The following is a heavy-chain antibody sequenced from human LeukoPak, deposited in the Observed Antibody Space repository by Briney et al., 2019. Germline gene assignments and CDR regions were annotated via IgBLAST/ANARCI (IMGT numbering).Heavy chain of an antibody. CDR2: INPNSGGT. CDR3: ARDKYLPLQSYNHKGSYFDY. V-gene: IGHV1-2*02. D-gene: IGHD5-24*01. J-gene: IGHJ4*02. Sequence: ASVKVSCKASGYTFTGYYMHWVRQAPGQGLELMGWINPNSGGTNYAQKFQGRVTMTRDTSISTAYMELSRLRSDDTAVYYCARDKYLPLQSYNHKGSYFDYWGQGTLVTVSS. CDR1: GYTFTGYY.